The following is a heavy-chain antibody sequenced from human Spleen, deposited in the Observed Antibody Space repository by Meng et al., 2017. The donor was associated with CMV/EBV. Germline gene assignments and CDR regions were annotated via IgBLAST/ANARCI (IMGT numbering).Heavy chain of an antibody. V-gene: IGHV3-23*01. CDR2: IHGSGSNT. J-gene: IGHJ6*02. CDR3: ARALVGYGSGSYYYYFYGMDV. D-gene: IGHD3-10*01. CDR1: GFTFSTYA. Sequence: GGSLRLSCVASGFTFSTYALTWVRQAPGKGLQWVSSIHGSGSNTYYADSVKGRFTVSRDNSINTLYLRMNSLRAEDTAVYYCARALVGYGSGSYYYYFYGMDVWGQGTTVTVSS.